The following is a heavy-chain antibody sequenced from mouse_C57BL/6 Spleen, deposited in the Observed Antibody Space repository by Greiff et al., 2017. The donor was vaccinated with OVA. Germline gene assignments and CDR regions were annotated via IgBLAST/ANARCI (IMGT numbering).Heavy chain of an antibody. D-gene: IGHD2-3*01. V-gene: IGHV1-82*01. CDR3: ARFDGFRYAMDY. J-gene: IGHJ4*01. Sequence: QVQLKESGPELVKPGASVKISCKASGYAFSSSWMNWVKQRPGKGLEWIGRIYPGDGDTNYNGKFKGKATLTADKSSSTAYMQLSSLTSEDSAVYFCARFDGFRYAMDYWGQGTSVTVSS. CDR2: IYPGDGDT. CDR1: GYAFSSSW.